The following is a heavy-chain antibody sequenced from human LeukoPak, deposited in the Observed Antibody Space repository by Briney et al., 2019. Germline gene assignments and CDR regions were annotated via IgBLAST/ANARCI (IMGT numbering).Heavy chain of an antibody. CDR2: ISSSSSYI. J-gene: IGHJ6*02. CDR3: ARRGWDYGGTNRSFRSYGMDV. CDR1: GFTFSSYA. V-gene: IGHV3-21*01. Sequence: GGSLRLSCAASGFTFSSYAMSWVRQAPGKGLEWVSSISSSSSYIYYADSVKGRFTISRDNAKNSLYLQMNSLRAEDTAVYYCARRGWDYGGTNRSFRSYGMDVWGQGTTVTVSS. D-gene: IGHD4-23*01.